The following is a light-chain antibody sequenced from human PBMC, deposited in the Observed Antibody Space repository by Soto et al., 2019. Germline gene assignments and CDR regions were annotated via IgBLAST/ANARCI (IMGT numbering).Light chain of an antibody. V-gene: IGKV1-5*03. J-gene: IGKJ4*02. Sequence: DIQMTQSSSTLSASVGDRVTITCRASQSISSWLAWYQQKPGKAPKLLIYKASSLESGVPSRFSGSGSGTEFTLTISSLQPDDFATYYCQQYNSYSGFGGGTKVEIK. CDR1: QSISSW. CDR3: QQYNSYSG. CDR2: KAS.